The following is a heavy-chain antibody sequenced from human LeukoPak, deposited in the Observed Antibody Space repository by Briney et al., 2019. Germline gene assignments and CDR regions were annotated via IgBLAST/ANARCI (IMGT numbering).Heavy chain of an antibody. Sequence: QTGGSLRLSCAASAFTFSSYWMHWVRQAPGKGLVWVSRINSDGSSTSYADSVKGRFTISRDNAKNTLHLQMNSLRAEDTAVYYCARDQNYGSGSYPLGYWGQGTLVTVSS. V-gene: IGHV3-74*01. CDR1: AFTFSSYW. CDR3: ARDQNYGSGSYPLGY. CDR2: INSDGSST. D-gene: IGHD3-10*01. J-gene: IGHJ4*02.